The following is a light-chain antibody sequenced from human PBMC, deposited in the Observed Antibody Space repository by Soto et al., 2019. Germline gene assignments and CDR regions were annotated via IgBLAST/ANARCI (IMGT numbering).Light chain of an antibody. CDR2: CSS. J-gene: IGKJ5*01. CDR3: HQRSNWPIT. Sequence: EIVLTHSPATLSLSPGERATLSCRASQSVSNNYLAWYQPKPGQAPRLLIYCSSNRATGIPDRFSGSGSGTDFTLTISSLEPEDFAVYYCHQRSNWPITFGQGTRLEI. V-gene: IGKV3D-20*02. CDR1: QSVSNNY.